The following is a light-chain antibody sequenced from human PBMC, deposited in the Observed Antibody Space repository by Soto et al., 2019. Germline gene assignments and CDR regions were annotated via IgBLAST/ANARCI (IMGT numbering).Light chain of an antibody. CDR1: QSVNAN. CDR2: GAS. Sequence: EVVMTQSPATLSVSPGERATLSCRASQSVNANLAWYQQKPGQAPRLLIHGASNRATGIPARFSGSGFGTEFILTIRSLQSEDFAGYYCQQYNTWLWTFGQGTKVDI. CDR3: QQYNTWLWT. V-gene: IGKV3-15*01. J-gene: IGKJ1*01.